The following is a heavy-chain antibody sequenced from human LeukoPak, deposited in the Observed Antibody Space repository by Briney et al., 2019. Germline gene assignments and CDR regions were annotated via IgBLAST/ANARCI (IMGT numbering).Heavy chain of an antibody. J-gene: IGHJ4*02. D-gene: IGHD3-9*01. Sequence: AGGSLRLSFAASGFTFSNAWMSWVRQAPGKGVEWVGRIKSKTDGRTTDYAAPVKGRCTISRDDPKNTEYPQMNSRKTKYTTEYYCNTVDYDILTGYYGLDYWGQGTLVTVSS. CDR2: IKSKTDGRTT. V-gene: IGHV3-15*01. CDR3: NTVDYDILTGYYGLDY. CDR1: GFTFSNAW.